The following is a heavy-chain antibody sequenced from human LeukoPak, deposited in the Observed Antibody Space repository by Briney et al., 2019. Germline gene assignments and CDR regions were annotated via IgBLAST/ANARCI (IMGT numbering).Heavy chain of an antibody. CDR1: GFTFSNSD. D-gene: IGHD3-10*01. CDR2: IGTVGDT. J-gene: IGHJ4*02. CDR3: AKLFESGTYNNFFHY. V-gene: IGHV3-13*01. Sequence: GGSLRLSCAASGFTFSNSDMHWVRQAAGKGLECVSAIGTVGDTYYPGSVKGRFTISRDNSKNTLYLQMNSLRPEDTAIYYCAKLFESGTYNNFFHYWGQGTLVTVFS.